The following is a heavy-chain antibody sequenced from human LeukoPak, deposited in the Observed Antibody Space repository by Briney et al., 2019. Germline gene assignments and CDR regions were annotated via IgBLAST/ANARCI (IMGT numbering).Heavy chain of an antibody. CDR2: IYTSGST. D-gene: IGHD3-22*01. J-gene: IGHJ3*02. CDR3: ARDLYYYDSRRDAFDI. Sequence: SETLSLTCTVSGGSISTYYWSWIRQPAGKGLEWIGRIYTSGSTTYNPSLKSRVTMSVDTSKNQFSLNLNSVTAADTAVYYCARDLYYYDSRRDAFDIWGQGTVVTVSS. CDR1: GGSISTYY. V-gene: IGHV4-4*07.